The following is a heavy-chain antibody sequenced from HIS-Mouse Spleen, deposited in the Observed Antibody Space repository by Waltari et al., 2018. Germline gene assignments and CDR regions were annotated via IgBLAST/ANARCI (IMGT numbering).Heavy chain of an antibody. Sequence: QVTLRESGPALVKPTQTLTLTCTFSGFSLSTSGMCVSWIRPPPGKAREWLARIDWDDDKYYSTSLKTRHTISKDTSKNQVVLTMTNMDPVDTATYYCARIAEGYSSGWYTFDYWGQGTLVTVSS. J-gene: IGHJ4*02. CDR2: IDWDDDK. D-gene: IGHD6-19*01. V-gene: IGHV2-70*15. CDR1: GFSLSTSGMC. CDR3: ARIAEGYSSGWYTFDY.